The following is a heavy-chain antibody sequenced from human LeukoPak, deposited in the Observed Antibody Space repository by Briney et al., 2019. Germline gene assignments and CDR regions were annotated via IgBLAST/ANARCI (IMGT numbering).Heavy chain of an antibody. Sequence: GGSLRLSCAASGFTISSYAMSWFRQSPGKGLEWVAVISYDGSNKYYADSVKGRFTISRDNSKNTLSLQMNSLRPDDTAVYYCAKFSYGDYVAWGQGTLVIVSS. V-gene: IGHV3-30-3*02. J-gene: IGHJ5*02. D-gene: IGHD4-17*01. CDR3: AKFSYGDYVA. CDR1: GFTISSYA. CDR2: ISYDGSNK.